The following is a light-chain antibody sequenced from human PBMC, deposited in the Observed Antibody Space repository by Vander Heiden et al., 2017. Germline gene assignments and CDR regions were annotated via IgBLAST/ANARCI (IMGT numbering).Light chain of an antibody. Sequence: ELVLTQSPGTLTLSPGERATLSCRASQSVTSSFLAWYLQKPGLAPRLLIYGASSRATGVPDRFSGSGSGTDFTLTISRLEPEDFAVYYCQQYGSSPPFTFGQGTKLEIK. CDR1: QSVTSSF. CDR3: QQYGSSPPFT. CDR2: GAS. J-gene: IGKJ2*01. V-gene: IGKV3-20*01.